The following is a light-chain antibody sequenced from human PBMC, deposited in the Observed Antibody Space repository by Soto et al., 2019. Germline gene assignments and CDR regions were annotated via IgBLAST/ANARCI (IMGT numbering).Light chain of an antibody. J-gene: IGKJ1*01. CDR3: QQYGSSPKT. CDR2: GAS. Sequence: EIVLTQSPGTLSLSPGERATLSCRASQSLSSSYLAWYQQKPGQAPRLLIYGASSRATGIPDRFSGSGSGTDFTLTISRLEPEDFAVYYCQQYGSSPKTFGQGTKMDIK. CDR1: QSLSSSY. V-gene: IGKV3-20*01.